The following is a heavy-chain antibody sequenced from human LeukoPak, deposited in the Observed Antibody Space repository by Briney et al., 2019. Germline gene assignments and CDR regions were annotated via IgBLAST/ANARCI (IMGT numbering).Heavy chain of an antibody. D-gene: IGHD6-19*01. V-gene: IGHV5-51*01. CDR3: ARLYSSSAAEYFQH. J-gene: IGHJ1*01. CDR1: GYSFTTSW. Sequence: GESLQISCQASGYSFTTSWIGWVRQIPGKGLEGMGIIYPGDSDTRYSPSFQGQVTFSADKSITTAYLQWSSLKASDTAMYYCARLYSSSAAEYFQHWGQGALVTVSS. CDR2: IYPGDSDT.